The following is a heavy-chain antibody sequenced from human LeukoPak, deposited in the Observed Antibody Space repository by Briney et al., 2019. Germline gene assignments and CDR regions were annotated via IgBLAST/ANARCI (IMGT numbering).Heavy chain of an antibody. J-gene: IGHJ5*02. CDR3: ARGDIVVVPAALSGNWFDP. Sequence: PSQTLSLTCTVSGGSIGSGDYCWSWIRQPPGKGLEWIGNIYHSGSTFYNPSLKSRVTTSVDGSKNQFSLKLTSVTAADTAVYYCARGDIVVVPAALSGNWFDPWGQGTLVTVSS. CDR1: GGSIGSGDYC. V-gene: IGHV4-30-2*01. CDR2: IYHSGST. D-gene: IGHD2-2*01.